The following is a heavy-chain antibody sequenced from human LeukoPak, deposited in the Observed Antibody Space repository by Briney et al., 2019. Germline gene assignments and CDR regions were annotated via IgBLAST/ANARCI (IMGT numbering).Heavy chain of an antibody. CDR1: GFTFSSYW. J-gene: IGHJ4*02. Sequence: GRSLRLSCAASGFTFSSYWMHWVRQAPGKGLEWVASIKQDGSEKYYVDSVKGRVTISRDNAKNSLYLQMNSLRAEDTAVYYCARVFGAGYSDYWGQGTLVTVSS. V-gene: IGHV3-7*01. D-gene: IGHD4/OR15-4a*01. CDR2: IKQDGSEK. CDR3: ARVFGAGYSDY.